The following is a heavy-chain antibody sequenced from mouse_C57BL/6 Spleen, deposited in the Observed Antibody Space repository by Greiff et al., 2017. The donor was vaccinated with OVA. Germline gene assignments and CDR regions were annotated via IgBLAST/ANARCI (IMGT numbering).Heavy chain of an antibody. Sequence: QVQLQQSGAELVRPGASVTLSCQASGYTFTDYEMHWVKQTPVHGLEWIGAIDPETGGTAYNQKFKGKAILTADKSSSTAYMELRSLTSEDSAVYYCTRYGGSSYYYAMDYWGQGTSVTVSS. D-gene: IGHD1-1*01. CDR3: TRYGGSSYYYAMDY. CDR1: GYTFTDYE. J-gene: IGHJ4*01. CDR2: IDPETGGT. V-gene: IGHV1-15*01.